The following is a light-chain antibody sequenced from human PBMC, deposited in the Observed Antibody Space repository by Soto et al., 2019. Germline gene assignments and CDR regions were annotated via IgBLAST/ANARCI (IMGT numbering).Light chain of an antibody. Sequence: EIVLTQSPATLSLSPGERATLSFMASQSIRSYLAWYKQKPGQAPRLLIYDASNRAPGIPARFSGSGSGTAFTLTISSLEPEDFAVYYCHQRSNWPPITFGQGTRLEIK. V-gene: IGKV3-11*01. J-gene: IGKJ5*01. CDR2: DAS. CDR3: HQRSNWPPIT. CDR1: QSIRSY.